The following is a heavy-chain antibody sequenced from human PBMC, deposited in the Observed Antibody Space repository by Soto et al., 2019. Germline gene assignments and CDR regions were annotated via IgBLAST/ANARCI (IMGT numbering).Heavy chain of an antibody. Sequence: PGGSLRLSCVGSGFTFSSNWMTWVRQAPGKGLEWVANIRQDGSEINYVDSVKGRFTISRDNTKNTLHLQMNSLRVEDTAVYYCAREVIPEIPFDYWGQGTLVTVSS. J-gene: IGHJ4*02. V-gene: IGHV3-7*01. D-gene: IGHD3-16*02. CDR2: IRQDGSEI. CDR1: GFTFSSNW. CDR3: AREVIPEIPFDY.